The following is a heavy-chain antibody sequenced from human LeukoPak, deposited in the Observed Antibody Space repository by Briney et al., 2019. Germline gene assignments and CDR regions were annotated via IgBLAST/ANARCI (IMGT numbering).Heavy chain of an antibody. V-gene: IGHV3-21*01. CDR1: GFTFSSYE. CDR2: ISSSSSYI. D-gene: IGHD3-10*01. J-gene: IGHJ6*03. CDR3: ARAVNYYGSGSYPVYYYYYYMDV. Sequence: GGSLRLSCAASGFTFSSYEMNWVRQAPGKGLECVSSISSSSSYIYYADSVKGRFTISRDNAKNSLYLQMSSLRAEDTAVYYCARAVNYYGSGSYPVYYYYYYMDVWGKGTTVTVSS.